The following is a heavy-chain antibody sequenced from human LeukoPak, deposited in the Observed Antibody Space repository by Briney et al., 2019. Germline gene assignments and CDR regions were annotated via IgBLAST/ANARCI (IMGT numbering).Heavy chain of an antibody. D-gene: IGHD3-16*02. V-gene: IGHV4-4*02. CDR1: GGSISSSNW. CDR3: ARESHDYVWGSYRYKPNWFDP. Sequence: IPSETLSLTCTVSGGSISSSNWWSWVRQPPGKGLEWIGEIYHSGSTNYNPSLKSRVTISVDKSKNQFSLKLSSVTAADTAVYYCARESHDYVWGSYRYKPNWFDPWGQGTLVTVSS. CDR2: IYHSGST. J-gene: IGHJ5*02.